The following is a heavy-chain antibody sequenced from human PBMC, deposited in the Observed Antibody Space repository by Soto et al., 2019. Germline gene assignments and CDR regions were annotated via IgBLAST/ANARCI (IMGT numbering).Heavy chain of an antibody. CDR3: TTLHTVTYYYDKGEDGRRSYYYYGMDV. D-gene: IGHD3-22*01. J-gene: IGHJ6*02. CDR2: IKSKTDGGTT. V-gene: IGHV3-15*01. CDR1: GFTFSNAW. Sequence: PGGSLRLSCAASGFTFSNAWMSWVRQAPGKWLEWVGRIKSKTDGGTTDYAAPVKGRFTISRDDSKNTLYLQMNSLKTEDTAVYYCTTLHTVTYYYDKGEDGRRSYYYYGMDVWGQGTTVTVSS.